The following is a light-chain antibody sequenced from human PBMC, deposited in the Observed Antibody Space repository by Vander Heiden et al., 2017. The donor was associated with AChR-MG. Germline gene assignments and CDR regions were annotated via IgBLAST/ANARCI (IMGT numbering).Light chain of an antibody. Sequence: DIQMTQSPSSLSASVGDRVTITCRASQSISSYLNWYQQKPGKAPKLLIYAASSLQSGVPSRFSGSGSGTDFTLTISSLQPEDFATYYCQQSYSFSGPTFRGETKVEI. CDR1: QSISSY. CDR3: QQSYSFSGPT. J-gene: IGKJ4*01. V-gene: IGKV1-39*01. CDR2: AAS.